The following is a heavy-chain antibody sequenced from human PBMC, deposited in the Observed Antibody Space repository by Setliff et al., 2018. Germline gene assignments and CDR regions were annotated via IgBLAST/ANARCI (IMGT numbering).Heavy chain of an antibody. CDR1: GGTFSSYA. CDR3: ARSDHLVVDGFDV. CDR2: INPKNGDI. Sequence: GASVKVSCKASGGTFSSYAISWVRQAPGQGLEWMGWINPKNGDIFYAPKFAGRVTMTRDTPISTVYMELSLLTSDDTAVYFCARSDHLVVDGFDVWGQGTMVTVSS. V-gene: IGHV1-2*07. D-gene: IGHD3-16*01. J-gene: IGHJ3*01.